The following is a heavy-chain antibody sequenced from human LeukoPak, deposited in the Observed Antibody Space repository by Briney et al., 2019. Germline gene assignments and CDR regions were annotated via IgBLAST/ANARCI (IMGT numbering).Heavy chain of an antibody. CDR3: ARGTFPLDAFDI. Sequence: ASVKVSCKASGYTFTGYYMHWVRQAPGQGLEWMGWINPNSGGTNYAQKFQGRVTMTRDTSISTACMELSRLRSDDTAVYYCARGTFPLDAFDIWGQGTMVTVSS. J-gene: IGHJ3*02. D-gene: IGHD3-16*01. V-gene: IGHV1-2*02. CDR2: INPNSGGT. CDR1: GYTFTGYY.